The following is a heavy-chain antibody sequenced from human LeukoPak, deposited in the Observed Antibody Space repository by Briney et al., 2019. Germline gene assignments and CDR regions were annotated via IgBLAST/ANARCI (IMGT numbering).Heavy chain of an antibody. CDR2: IIPILGIA. J-gene: IGHJ4*02. CDR1: GGTFSSYA. V-gene: IGHV1-69*04. D-gene: IGHD3-9*01. CDR3: ARDLREVSLDYDILTGQSRQVDDY. Sequence: ASVKVSCKASGGTFSSYAISWVRQAPGQGLEWMGRIIPILGIANYAQKFQGRVTITADKSTSTAYMELSSLRSEDTAMYYCARDLREVSLDYDILTGQSRQVDDYWGQGTLVTVSS.